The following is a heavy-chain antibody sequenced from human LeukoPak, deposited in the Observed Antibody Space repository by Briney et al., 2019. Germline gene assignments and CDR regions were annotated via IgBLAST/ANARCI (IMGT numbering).Heavy chain of an antibody. Sequence: GGSLRLSCAASGFIFSNYCMHWVRQAPGKGLEWVSHIKSDGSIIKYADSVKGRFTISRDNAKSSLYLQMNGLRVEDTAIYYCARDGGSGLLWGQGTLVTVSS. CDR1: GFIFSNYC. D-gene: IGHD6-19*01. CDR2: IKSDGSII. V-gene: IGHV3-74*01. J-gene: IGHJ4*02. CDR3: ARDGGSGLL.